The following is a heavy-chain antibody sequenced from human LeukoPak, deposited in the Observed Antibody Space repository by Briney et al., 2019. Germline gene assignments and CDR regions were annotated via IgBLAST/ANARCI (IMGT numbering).Heavy chain of an antibody. V-gene: IGHV4-34*01. J-gene: IGHJ4*02. Sequence: SETLSLTCAVYGGSFSGYYWSWIRQPPGKGLEWIGEINHSGSTNYNPSLKSRVTISVDTSKNQFSLKRSSATAADTAVYYCARGYSGSHWGQGTLVTVSS. CDR2: INHSGST. CDR3: ARGYSGSH. CDR1: GGSFSGYY. D-gene: IGHD1-26*01.